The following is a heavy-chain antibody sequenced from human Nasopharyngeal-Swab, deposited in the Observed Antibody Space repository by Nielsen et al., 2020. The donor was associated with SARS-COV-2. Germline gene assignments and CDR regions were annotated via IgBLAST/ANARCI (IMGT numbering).Heavy chain of an antibody. V-gene: IGHV3-30*04. CDR2: ISYDGSNK. D-gene: IGHD4-17*01. Sequence: GESLKIFCAASGFTFSSYAMHWVRQAPGKGLEWVAVISYDGSNKYYADSVKGRFTISRDNSKNTLYLQMNSLRAEDTAVYYCARENDYADEYYFDYWGQGTLVTVSS. J-gene: IGHJ4*02. CDR1: GFTFSSYA. CDR3: ARENDYADEYYFDY.